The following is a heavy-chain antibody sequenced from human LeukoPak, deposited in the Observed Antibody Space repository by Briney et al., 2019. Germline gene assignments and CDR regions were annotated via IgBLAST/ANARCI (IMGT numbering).Heavy chain of an antibody. CDR1: GFTFDDYA. J-gene: IGHJ3*02. CDR3: AKDRGGSYASDDVFDI. V-gene: IGHV3-9*01. D-gene: IGHD1-26*01. CDR2: ISWNSGSI. Sequence: PGRSLRLSCAASGFTFDDYAMHWVRQAPGKGLEWVSGISWNSGSIGYADSVKGRFTISRDNAKNSLYLQMNSLRAEDTALYYCAKDRGGSYASDDVFDIWAQGTMVTVSS.